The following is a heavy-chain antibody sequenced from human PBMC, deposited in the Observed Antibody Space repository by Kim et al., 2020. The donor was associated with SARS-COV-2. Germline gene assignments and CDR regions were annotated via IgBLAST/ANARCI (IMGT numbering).Heavy chain of an antibody. V-gene: IGHV4-39*07. J-gene: IGHJ5*02. CDR3: ARGEEWDSVVVPAARWFDP. D-gene: IGHD2-2*01. CDR1: GGSISSSSYY. CDR2: IYYSGST. Sequence: SETLSLTCTVSGGSISSSSYYWGWIRQPPGKGLEWIGSIYYSGSTYYNPSLKSRVTISVDTSKNQFSLKLSSVTAADTAVYYCARGEEWDSVVVPAARWFDPWGQGTLVTVSS.